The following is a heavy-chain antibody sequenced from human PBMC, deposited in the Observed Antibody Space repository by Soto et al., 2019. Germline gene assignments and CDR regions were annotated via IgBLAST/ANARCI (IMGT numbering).Heavy chain of an antibody. Sequence: ASVKVSSKASGYTFTIYYRHWVRQAPGQGLEWMGIINPRGGSTRYAQKFQGRVTMTRDTSTSTVYMELSSLRSEDTAVDYCARDRGNLWGYYYYCMDVWRQGTTVTVSS. CDR2: INPRGGST. D-gene: IGHD2-15*01. CDR1: GYTFTIYY. CDR3: ARDRGNLWGYYYYCMDV. V-gene: IGHV1-46*01. J-gene: IGHJ6*02.